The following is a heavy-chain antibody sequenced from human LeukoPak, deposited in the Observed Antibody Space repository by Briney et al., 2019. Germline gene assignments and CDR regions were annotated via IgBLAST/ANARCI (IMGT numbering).Heavy chain of an antibody. CDR2: ISSSMSHI. J-gene: IGHJ4*02. D-gene: IGHD6-13*01. CDR1: GFIFSDYS. Sequence: GGSLRLSCAASGFIFSDYSMNWVRQAPGEGLEWVSYISSSMSHIYYADSLKGRFTISRDNAKNSLYLQMNSLRAEDMAVYYCARNRLSSSFAYFDYWGQGTLVTVPS. CDR3: ARNRLSSSFAYFDY. V-gene: IGHV3-21*01.